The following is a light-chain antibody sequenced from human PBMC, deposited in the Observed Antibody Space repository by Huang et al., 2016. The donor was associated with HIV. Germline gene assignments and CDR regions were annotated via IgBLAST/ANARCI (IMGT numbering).Light chain of an antibody. CDR1: VGVSTT. Sequence: EIVMTQSPAILSVSPGERVTLSCRANVGVSTTLAWYQQRPGQAPRLLIYGSSTRAPGIPARFSGSGSGTDFSLTISSLQSEDFALYYCHQYNNWLLSFGGGTRVDI. J-gene: IGKJ4*01. CDR2: GSS. V-gene: IGKV3-15*01. CDR3: HQYNNWLLS.